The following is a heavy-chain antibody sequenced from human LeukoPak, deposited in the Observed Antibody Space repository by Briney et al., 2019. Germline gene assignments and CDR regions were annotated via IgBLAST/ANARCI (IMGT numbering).Heavy chain of an antibody. D-gene: IGHD6-6*01. V-gene: IGHV5-51*01. Sequence: GASLQISCKGSGYTFTNFWIGWVRRMPGKGLELMGIIYPGDSDIRYSPSFQGQVSIPSDKAISTAYLQWSSLKASDTAIYYCARFDSSYFDYWGQGTLVTVSS. CDR3: ARFDSSYFDY. CDR2: IYPGDSDI. CDR1: GYTFTNFW. J-gene: IGHJ4*02.